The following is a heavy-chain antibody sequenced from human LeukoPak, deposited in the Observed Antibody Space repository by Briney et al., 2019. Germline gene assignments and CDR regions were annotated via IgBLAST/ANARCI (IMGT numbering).Heavy chain of an antibody. V-gene: IGHV2-5*02. CDR1: GFSLSTSGVG. CDR3: AHYVKVGDLGIFDY. CDR2: NYWDDDK. D-gene: IGHD1-26*01. Sequence: SPPTLAKPTQTLTLTCTFSGFSLSTSGVGVGWIRQPPAKTLERLALNYWDDDKRYSPSLKTRPTITKDTSKSQVVLTMTNMDPVDTATYDCAHYVKVGDLGIFDYWGQGTLVTVSS. J-gene: IGHJ4*02.